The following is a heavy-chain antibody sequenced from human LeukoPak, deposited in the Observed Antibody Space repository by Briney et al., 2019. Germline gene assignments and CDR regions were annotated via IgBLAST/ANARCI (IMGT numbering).Heavy chain of an antibody. D-gene: IGHD3-3*01. CDR3: ARVGLRFLEWLLPGHFDY. V-gene: IGHV3-48*04. J-gene: IGHJ4*02. Sequence: GGSLRLSCAASGFTFSSYSMNWVRQAPGKGLEWVSYISSSGSTIYYADSVKGRFTISRDNAKNSLYLQMNSLRAEDTAVYYCARVGLRFLEWLLPGHFDYWGQGTLVTVSS. CDR1: GFTFSSYS. CDR2: ISSSGSTI.